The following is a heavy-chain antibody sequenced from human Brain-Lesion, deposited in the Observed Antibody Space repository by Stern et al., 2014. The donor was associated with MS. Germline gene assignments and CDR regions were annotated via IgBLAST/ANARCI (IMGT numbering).Heavy chain of an antibody. V-gene: IGHV4-61*02. D-gene: IGHD2-2*01. Sequence: QVQLGQSGPGLVKPSQTLSLSCTVSGGSISSGGYYWSWIRQPAGKGLEWIGRIFNSGSTSSNPSLTSRVTISIDTPKNQFSLRLNSMTAADTAVYYCARGRVVPGFQYYATDVWGQGTTGIVSS. CDR2: IFNSGST. CDR3: ARGRVVPGFQYYATDV. CDR1: GGSISSGGYY. J-gene: IGHJ6*02.